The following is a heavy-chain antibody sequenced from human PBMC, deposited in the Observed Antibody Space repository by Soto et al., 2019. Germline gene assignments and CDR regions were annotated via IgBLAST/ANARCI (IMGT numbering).Heavy chain of an antibody. CDR1: GYTFTAYS. CDR2: INPTGGSA. D-gene: IGHD2-15*01. Sequence: QVQLVQSGAEVKKPGASVKVSCKTSGYTFTAYSMHWVRQAPGQGLEWMGVINPTGGSAHYAQSSERTYHLNSDMTMSTFSMEISSLRSEGTPISYGAAEEYCTSGTCYSKAFHLWGQGTMVTDSS. J-gene: IGHJ1*01. CDR3: AAEEYCTSGTCYSKAFHL. V-gene: IGHV1-46*01.